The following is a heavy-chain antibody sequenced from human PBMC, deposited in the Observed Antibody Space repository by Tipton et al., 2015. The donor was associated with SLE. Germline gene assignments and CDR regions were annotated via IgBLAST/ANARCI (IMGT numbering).Heavy chain of an antibody. CDR1: GGSISSSSYY. CDR2: IYYSGST. D-gene: IGHD1-26*01. Sequence: LRLSCTVSGGSISSSSYYWGWIRQPPGKGLEWIGSIYYSGSTYYNPSLKSRVTISVDTSKNQFSLKLSSVTAADTAVYYCARGWVGFDYWGQGTLVTVSS. CDR3: ARGWVGFDY. J-gene: IGHJ4*02. V-gene: IGHV4-39*07.